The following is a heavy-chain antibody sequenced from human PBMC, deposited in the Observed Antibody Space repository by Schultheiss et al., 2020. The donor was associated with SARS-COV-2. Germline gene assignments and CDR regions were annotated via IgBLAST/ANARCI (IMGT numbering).Heavy chain of an antibody. CDR1: GFTFKNHW. D-gene: IGHD4-17*01. J-gene: IGHJ4*02. V-gene: IGHV3-74*03. CDR3: ARDAGSTVTTLSDY. CDR2: INSDGSST. Sequence: GGSLRLSCVGSGFTFKNHWMHWVRQAPGTGLMWVARINSDGSSTKYGDSAKGRFTISRDNSKNTLYLQMNSLRAEDTAAYYCARDAGSTVTTLSDYWGQGTLVTVSS.